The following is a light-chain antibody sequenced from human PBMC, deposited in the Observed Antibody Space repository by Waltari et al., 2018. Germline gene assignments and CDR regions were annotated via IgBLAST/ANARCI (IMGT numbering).Light chain of an antibody. V-gene: IGLV4-69*01. CDR3: QTWGTGIRV. Sequence: QLVLTQSPSASASLGASVKLTCTLSRGHSSYAIAWHQQQPEKDPRYLMKLNRDGSHSKGDGSPDRFSGSSSGAERYLTISSLQSEDEADYYCQTWGTGIRVVGGGTKLTVL. J-gene: IGLJ3*02. CDR1: RGHSSYA. CDR2: LNRDGSH.